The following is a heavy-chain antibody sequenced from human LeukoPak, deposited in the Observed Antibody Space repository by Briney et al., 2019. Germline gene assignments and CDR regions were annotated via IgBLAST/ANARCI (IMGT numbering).Heavy chain of an antibody. J-gene: IGHJ6*03. CDR3: ARDGAARPGYYMDV. D-gene: IGHD6-6*01. CDR2: VYYSGST. V-gene: IGHV4-39*07. Sequence: ETLSLTCTVSNGSISSSSYYWGWIRQAPGEGLEWIGSVYYSGSTHYNPSLKSRVTISVDTSKNQFSLKLTSVTAADTAVYYCARDGAARPGYYMDVWGKGTTVTVS. CDR1: NGSISSSSYY.